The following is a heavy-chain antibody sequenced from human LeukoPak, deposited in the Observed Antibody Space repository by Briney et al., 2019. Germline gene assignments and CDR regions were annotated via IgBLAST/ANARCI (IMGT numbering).Heavy chain of an antibody. V-gene: IGHV3-30*18. CDR3: AKDGGLWVSAHWGDS. J-gene: IGHJ4*02. CDR2: ISYDGSNK. D-gene: IGHD7-27*01. CDR1: GFTFSSYG. Sequence: GGSLRLSCAASGFTFSSYGMHWVRQAPGKGLEWVAVISYDGSNKYYADSVKGRFTISRDNSKNTLFLQMNSLRAEDTAVYYCAKDGGLWVSAHWGDSWGRGTLVTVSS.